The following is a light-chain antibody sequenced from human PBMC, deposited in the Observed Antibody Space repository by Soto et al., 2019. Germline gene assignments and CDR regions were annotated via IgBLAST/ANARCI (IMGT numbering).Light chain of an antibody. V-gene: IGLV2-14*01. CDR3: ISYTRSSTYV. CDR2: DVS. CDR1: SSDIGGYNY. J-gene: IGLJ1*01. Sequence: QSVLTQPASVSGSPGQSITISCTGTSSDIGGYNYVSWYQQHPGKAPKLMIYDVSNRPSGVSNRFSGSKSGNTASLTISGLQTEDEADYYCISYTRSSTYVFGTGTKVTV.